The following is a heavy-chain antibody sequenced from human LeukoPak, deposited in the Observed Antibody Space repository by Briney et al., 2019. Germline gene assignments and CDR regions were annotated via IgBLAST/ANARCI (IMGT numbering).Heavy chain of an antibody. Sequence: GGSLRLSCAASGFTFSGYYMTWVRQPPGKGLEWVSSISDTSTYTFYKESLRGRFTVSRDNTKNSLSLQMSSLRADDPPVYYXXXXXXXXXXXXXHXXXXMDVWGXXTXVTVSS. CDR2: ISDTSTYT. V-gene: IGHV3-21*04. J-gene: IGHJ6*03. CDR1: GFTFSGYY. CDR3: XXXXXXXXXXXXHXXXXMDV.